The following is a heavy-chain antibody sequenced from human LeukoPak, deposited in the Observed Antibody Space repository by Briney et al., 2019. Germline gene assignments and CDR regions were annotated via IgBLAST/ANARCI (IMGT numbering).Heavy chain of an antibody. CDR3: ARTDYFDY. V-gene: IGHV1-2*06. CDR2: INPNSGDT. J-gene: IGHJ4*02. Sequence: ASVKVSDKASGYTFTAYYMHWVRQAPGQGLEWMGRINPNSGDTNYAQKLQGRVTMTTDTSTSTAYMELRSLRSDDTAVYYCARTDYFDYWGQGTLVTVSS. CDR1: GYTFTAYY.